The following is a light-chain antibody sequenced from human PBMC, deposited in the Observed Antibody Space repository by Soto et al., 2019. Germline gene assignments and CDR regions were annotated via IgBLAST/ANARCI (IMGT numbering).Light chain of an antibody. J-gene: IGLJ1*01. Sequence: QSALTQPASVSGSPGQSITISCTGPSSDVGGYNYVSWYQQHPGKSPKRMIYDVSNRPSGVSNRFSGSKSGNTASLTISGLQAEDEADYYCSAYTSSSTLYVFGPGTKLNVL. V-gene: IGLV2-14*01. CDR1: SSDVGGYNY. CDR3: SAYTSSSTLYV. CDR2: DVS.